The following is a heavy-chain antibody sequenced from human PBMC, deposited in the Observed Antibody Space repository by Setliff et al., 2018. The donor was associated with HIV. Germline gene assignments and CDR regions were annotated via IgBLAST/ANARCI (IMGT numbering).Heavy chain of an antibody. CDR2: INHSGRT. J-gene: IGHJ6*02. CDR3: ARIFGDQGYYYGMDV. V-gene: IGHV4-34*01. CDR1: GGSFSGYY. D-gene: IGHD3-3*01. Sequence: PSETLSLTCAVYGGSFSGYYWSWIRQAPGKGLEWIGEINHSGRTKYNPSLKSRVTISVDTSKNQFSLKLSSVIAADTAVYYCARIFGDQGYYYGMDVWGQGTAVTVS.